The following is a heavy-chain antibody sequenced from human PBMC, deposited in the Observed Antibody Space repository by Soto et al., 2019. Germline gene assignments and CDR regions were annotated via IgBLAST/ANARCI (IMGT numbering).Heavy chain of an antibody. J-gene: IGHJ6*02. CDR1: GGTFSSYA. D-gene: IGHD2-15*01. CDR2: IIPIFGTA. Sequence: QVQLVQSGAEVKKPGSSVKVSCKASGGTFSSYAISWVRQAPGQGLEWMGGIIPIFGTANYAQKFQGRVTITADESTSKGYMGLGRLRSEDTAVDYWAREGCSGGNCYKDYYYYRMDVWGQGTTVTVSS. CDR3: AREGCSGGNCYKDYYYYRMDV. V-gene: IGHV1-69*01.